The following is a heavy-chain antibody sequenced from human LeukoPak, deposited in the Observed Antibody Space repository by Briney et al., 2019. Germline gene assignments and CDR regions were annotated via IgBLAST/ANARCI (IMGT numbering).Heavy chain of an antibody. Sequence: SETLSLTCPVSNGSISSGGYYWSWIRHHPGKGLEWIGYIYYSGSTYYNPSLKSRVTISVDTSKNQFSLKMSSVTAADTAVYYCARSDGYNGDYWGQGTLVTVSS. J-gene: IGHJ4*02. CDR2: IYYSGST. V-gene: IGHV4-31*03. D-gene: IGHD5-24*01. CDR1: NGSISSGGYY. CDR3: ARSDGYNGDY.